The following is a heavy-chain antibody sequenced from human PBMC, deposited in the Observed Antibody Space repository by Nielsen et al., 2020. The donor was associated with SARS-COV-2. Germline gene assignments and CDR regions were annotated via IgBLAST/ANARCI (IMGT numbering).Heavy chain of an antibody. J-gene: IGHJ4*02. D-gene: IGHD1-20*01. CDR2: TNSDGSST. CDR1: GFTFSSYW. Sequence: GESLKISCAASGFTFSSYWMHWGRQAPGKGLVWVSRTNSDGSSTSYADSVKGRFTISRDNAKNTLYLQMNSLRAEDTAVYYCARGAWITGIDYWGQGTLVTVSS. V-gene: IGHV3-74*01. CDR3: ARGAWITGIDY.